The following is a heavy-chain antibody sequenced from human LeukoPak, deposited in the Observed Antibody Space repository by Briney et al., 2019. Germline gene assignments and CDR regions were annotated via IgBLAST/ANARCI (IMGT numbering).Heavy chain of an antibody. CDR2: INHSGST. Sequence: GEINHSGSTNYNPSLKSRVTISVDTSKNQFSLKLSSVTAADTAVYYCARDPSSSWTNWFDPWGQGTLVTVSS. D-gene: IGHD6-13*01. V-gene: IGHV4-34*01. J-gene: IGHJ5*02. CDR3: ARDPSSSWTNWFDP.